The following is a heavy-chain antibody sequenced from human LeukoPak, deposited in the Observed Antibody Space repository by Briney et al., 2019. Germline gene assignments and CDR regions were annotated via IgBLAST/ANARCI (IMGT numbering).Heavy chain of an antibody. Sequence: GGSLRLSCAASGFTFDGYGMSWVRQAPGKGLEWVSGVSWNGGSTGYADSVKGRFTISRDNAKNSLYLQMNSLRAEDTAVYYCARDILTSSQSRYQHWGQGTLVTVSS. CDR2: VSWNGGST. J-gene: IGHJ1*01. CDR1: GFTFDGYG. D-gene: IGHD3-9*01. CDR3: ARDILTSSQSRYQH. V-gene: IGHV3-20*04.